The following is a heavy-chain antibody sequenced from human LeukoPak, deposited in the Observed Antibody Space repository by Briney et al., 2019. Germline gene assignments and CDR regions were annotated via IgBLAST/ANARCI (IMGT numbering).Heavy chain of an antibody. CDR2: IYYSGST. Sequence: PSETLSLTCTVSGGSNSSYYWSWIRQPPGKGLEWIGYIYYSGSTNYNPSLKSRVTISVDTSKNQFSLKLSSVTAADTAVYYCARDVYYDFWSGYLDYWGQGTLVTVSS. CDR3: ARDVYYDFWSGYLDY. J-gene: IGHJ4*02. CDR1: GGSNSSYY. D-gene: IGHD3-3*01. V-gene: IGHV4-59*01.